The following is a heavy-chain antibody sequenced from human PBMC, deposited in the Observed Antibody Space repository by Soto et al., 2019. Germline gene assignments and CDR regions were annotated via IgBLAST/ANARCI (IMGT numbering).Heavy chain of an antibody. J-gene: IGHJ4*02. CDR2: IYYSGST. CDR1: GGSINSYY. V-gene: IGHV4-59*01. D-gene: IGHD2-15*01. CDR3: ARDRGYCSGSKCLSYFDY. Sequence: QVQLQESGPGLVKPSETLFVTCTVSGGSINSYYWNWIRQPPGKGLEWIGYIYYSGSTNYNPSLKSRVSISLDTFKNQFSLKLTSVTATDTAIYYCARDRGYCSGSKCLSYFDYWGQGTLVTVSS.